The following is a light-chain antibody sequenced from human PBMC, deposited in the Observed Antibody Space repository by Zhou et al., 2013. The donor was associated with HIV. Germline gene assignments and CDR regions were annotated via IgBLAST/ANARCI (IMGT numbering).Light chain of an antibody. CDR3: QQHSSYWT. CDR2: MAS. CDR1: QSISNW. J-gene: IGKJ1*01. V-gene: IGKV1-5*03. Sequence: DIQMTQSPSTLSASVGDRVTITCRASQSISNWLAWYQQKPGQAPKLLISMASSLETGVPSRFSGSGSGTEFTLTISSLQPDDFATYYCQQHSSYWTFGQGTKVEIK.